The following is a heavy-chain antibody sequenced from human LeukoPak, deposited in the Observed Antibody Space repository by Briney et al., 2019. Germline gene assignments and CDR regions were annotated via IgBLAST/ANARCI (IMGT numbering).Heavy chain of an antibody. Sequence: GGSLRLSCAASGFIFSSFPMHWVRQAPGKGLEWVAVVSYDGKVKHYADSVKGRFTISRDDSTNTLCLQMNSLRPEDTGVYYCARDLRRGAPDYFDDWGQRTLVTVSS. D-gene: IGHD3-10*01. J-gene: IGHJ4*02. V-gene: IGHV3-30*04. CDR3: ARDLRRGAPDYFDD. CDR2: VSYDGKVK. CDR1: GFIFSSFP.